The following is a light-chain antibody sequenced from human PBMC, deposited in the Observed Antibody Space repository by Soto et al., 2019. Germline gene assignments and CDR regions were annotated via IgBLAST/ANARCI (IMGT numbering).Light chain of an antibody. V-gene: IGKV3-15*01. CDR1: QSVSSN. CDR2: GAS. CDR3: QQYNNWPPT. Sequence: EIVMTQSPATLSVSPGERATLSCRASQSVSSNLAWYQQKPGQAPRLLIYGASTRATGIPARFSGSGSGTEFTLTISSPQSEDCAVYYCQQYNNWPPTFGQGTKVEIK. J-gene: IGKJ1*01.